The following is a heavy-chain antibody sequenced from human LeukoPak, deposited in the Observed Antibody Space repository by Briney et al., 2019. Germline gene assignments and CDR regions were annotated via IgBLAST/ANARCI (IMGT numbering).Heavy chain of an antibody. CDR2: IYYSGST. D-gene: IGHD3-22*01. Sequence: KTSETLSLTRTVSGGSISSYYWSWIRQPPGKGLEWIGYIYYSGSTNYNPSLKRRVTMSVDTSKKQFSLRLSSVTAADTAVYYCARTPIYYFDNSGYYNWGQGTLVTVSS. J-gene: IGHJ4*02. CDR3: ARTPIYYFDNSGYYN. CDR1: GGSISSYY. V-gene: IGHV4-59*12.